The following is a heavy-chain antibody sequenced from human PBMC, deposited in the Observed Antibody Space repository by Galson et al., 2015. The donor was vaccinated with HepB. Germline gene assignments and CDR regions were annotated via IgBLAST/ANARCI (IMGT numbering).Heavy chain of an antibody. CDR3: ARDPGRLAVRPFDF. V-gene: IGHV3-21*06. Sequence: SLRLSCAASGFNFKTYTINWVRQTPGKGLEWVSSITPDGGDIYYADSVKARFTISRDNSKNSVFLHMNSLRGDDTALYFCARDPGRLAVRPFDFWGQGTQVTVSS. D-gene: IGHD6-6*01. CDR1: GFNFKTYT. J-gene: IGHJ4*02. CDR2: ITPDGGDI.